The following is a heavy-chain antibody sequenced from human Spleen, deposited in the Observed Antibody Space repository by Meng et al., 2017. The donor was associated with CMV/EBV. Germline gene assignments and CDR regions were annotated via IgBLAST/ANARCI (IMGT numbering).Heavy chain of an antibody. CDR1: GYTFTGYY. D-gene: IGHD2-15*01. CDR2: INPNSGGT. Sequence: ASVKVSCKASGYTFTGYYMHWVRQAPGQGLEWVGWINPNSGGTNSAQKFQGRVTMTRDTSISTAYMDLSRLTSDDTAVYYCARGSEDFVVEPPTVWSDFWGQGTLVTVSS. V-gene: IGHV1-2*02. CDR3: ARGSEDFVVEPPTVWSDF. J-gene: IGHJ4*02.